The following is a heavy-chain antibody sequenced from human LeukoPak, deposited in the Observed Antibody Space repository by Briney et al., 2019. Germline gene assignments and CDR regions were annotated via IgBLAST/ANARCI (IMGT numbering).Heavy chain of an antibody. CDR2: ITRSSIYI. V-gene: IGHV3-21*01. D-gene: IGHD3-22*01. Sequence: GGSLRLSCAASGFTFSNYNMNWVRQAPGKGLEWVSSITRSSIYIYYADSLKGRFTISRDNAKNSLYLQMNSLRAEDTAVYYCVRVRYDGSGYYSIYDYWGQGTLVTVAS. CDR3: VRVRYDGSGYYSIYDY. J-gene: IGHJ4*02. CDR1: GFTFSNYN.